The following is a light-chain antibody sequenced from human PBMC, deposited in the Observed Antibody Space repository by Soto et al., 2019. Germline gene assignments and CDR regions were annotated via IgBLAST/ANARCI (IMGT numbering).Light chain of an antibody. V-gene: IGLV2-8*01. Sequence: QSVLTQPPSASGSPGQSVTISCTGTISDVGGYNYVSWYQQHPGKAPKLMIYEVTKRPSGVPDRFSGSKSGNTVSLTVTGLQAEDEADYYCNSYADSNNLVFGGGTKLTVL. CDR1: ISDVGGYNY. CDR3: NSYADSNNLV. CDR2: EVT. J-gene: IGLJ2*01.